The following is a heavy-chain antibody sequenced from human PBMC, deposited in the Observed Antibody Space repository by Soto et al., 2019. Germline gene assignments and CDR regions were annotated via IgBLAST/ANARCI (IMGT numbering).Heavy chain of an antibody. CDR3: AKANAFDI. CDR2: ISYDGSNK. CDR1: GFTCSSYD. Sequence: GGSLRRSCAASGFTCSSYDMHWVRQAPGKGLEWVAVISYDGSNKYYADSVKGRFTISRDNSKNTLYLQMNSLRAEDTAVYYCAKANAFDIWGQGTMVTVSS. J-gene: IGHJ3*02. V-gene: IGHV3-30*18.